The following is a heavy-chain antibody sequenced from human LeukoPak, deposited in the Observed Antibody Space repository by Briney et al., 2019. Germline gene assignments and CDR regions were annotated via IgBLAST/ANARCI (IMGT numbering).Heavy chain of an antibody. J-gene: IGHJ4*02. D-gene: IGHD5-24*01. CDR3: ARVLGSHELGMATPYFDY. CDR2: INSDGINT. CDR1: GFTFSNYW. Sequence: QPGGSLRLSCAASGFTFSNYWMHWVRQAPGKGLVWVSRINSDGINTSYADSVKGRFTISRDNAKNTLNLQMNSLRAEDTAVYYCARVLGSHELGMATPYFDYWGQGTLVTVSS. V-gene: IGHV3-74*01.